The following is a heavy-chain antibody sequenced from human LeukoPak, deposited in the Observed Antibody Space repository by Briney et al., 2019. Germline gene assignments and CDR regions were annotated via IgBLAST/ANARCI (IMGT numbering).Heavy chain of an antibody. CDR2: IYSGGST. Sequence: GGSLRLSCAASGFTVSSNYMSWVRQAPGKGLEWVSVIYSGGSTYYADSVKGRFTISRDNSKNTLYLQMNSLRAEDTAVYYCARDLIAAEQSYYYGMDVWGQGTTVTVSS. J-gene: IGHJ6*02. V-gene: IGHV3-53*01. D-gene: IGHD6-13*01. CDR1: GFTVSSNY. CDR3: ARDLIAAEQSYYYGMDV.